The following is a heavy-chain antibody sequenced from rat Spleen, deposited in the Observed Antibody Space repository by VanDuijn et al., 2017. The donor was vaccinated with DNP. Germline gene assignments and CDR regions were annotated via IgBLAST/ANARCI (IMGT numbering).Heavy chain of an antibody. CDR1: GSSITSNY. J-gene: IGHJ2*01. CDR3: ARSRPGIPLDY. Sequence: EVQLQESGPGLVKPSQSLSLTCSVTGSSITSNYWGWIRKFPGNEMEWIGHISYSGNTGYNPSLKSRISITRDTSKNQFFLQFNSVSIEDTATYYCARSRPGIPLDYWGQGVMVTVSS. D-gene: IGHD1-4*01. V-gene: IGHV3-1*01. CDR2: ISYSGNT.